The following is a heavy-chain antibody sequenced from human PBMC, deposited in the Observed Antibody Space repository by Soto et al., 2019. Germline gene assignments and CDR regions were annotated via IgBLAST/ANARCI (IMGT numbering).Heavy chain of an antibody. D-gene: IGHD6-13*01. Sequence: QVQLVQSGAEVKKPGASVKVSCKASGYTFTGYYMHWVRQAPGQGLEWMGWINPNSGGTNYAQKFQGRVTMTRDTSISTAYMELSRLRSDDTAVYYCARAIAGDIAAAGTFWFDPWGQGTLVTVSS. CDR2: INPNSGGT. CDR1: GYTFTGYY. CDR3: ARAIAGDIAAAGTFWFDP. V-gene: IGHV1-2*02. J-gene: IGHJ5*02.